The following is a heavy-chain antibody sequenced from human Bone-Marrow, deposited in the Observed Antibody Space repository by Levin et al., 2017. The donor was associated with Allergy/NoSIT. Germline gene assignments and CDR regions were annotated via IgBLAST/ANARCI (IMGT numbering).Heavy chain of an antibody. CDR3: ARRYCSGGVCYRDY. CDR1: GYTFTNYF. Sequence: VASVKVSCKASGYTFTNYFINWVRQAPGQGLEWVGWINTKTGNPTYAQAFTGRFVFSSDTSVTTAYLQISSLKADDTAVYYCARRYCSGGVCYRDYWGQGTLVTVSS. V-gene: IGHV7-4-1*02. D-gene: IGHD2-8*02. CDR2: INTKTGNP. J-gene: IGHJ4*02.